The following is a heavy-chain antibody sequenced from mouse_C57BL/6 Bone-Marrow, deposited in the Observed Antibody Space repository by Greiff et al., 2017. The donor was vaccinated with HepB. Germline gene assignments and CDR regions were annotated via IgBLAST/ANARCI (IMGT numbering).Heavy chain of an antibody. J-gene: IGHJ2*01. D-gene: IGHD2-4*01. V-gene: IGHV1-81*01. CDR2: IYPRSGNT. Sequence: QVQLKESGAELARPGASVKLSCKASGYTFTSYGISWVKQRTGQGLEWIGEIYPRSGNTYYNEKFKGKATLTADKSSSTAYMELRSLTSEDSAVYFCARRRYYDRDWGQGTTLTVSS. CDR1: GYTFTSYG. CDR3: ARRRYYDRD.